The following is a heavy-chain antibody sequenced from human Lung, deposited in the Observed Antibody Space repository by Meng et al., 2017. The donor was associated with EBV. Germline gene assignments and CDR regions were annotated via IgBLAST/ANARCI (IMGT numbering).Heavy chain of an antibody. Sequence: EVRVVESGGCLVQPCASPKLSWAASGFTFRGSGMHWGRQASGKGLEWVGRIRSKGNSYATTYAASVQGRFTISREDSENMVYVQMKGLKIEDTALYYCTTRSFWGQGTLVTVSS. CDR3: TTRSF. J-gene: IGHJ4*02. CDR1: GFTFRGSG. V-gene: IGHV3-73*02. CDR2: IRSKGNSYAT. D-gene: IGHD2-15*01.